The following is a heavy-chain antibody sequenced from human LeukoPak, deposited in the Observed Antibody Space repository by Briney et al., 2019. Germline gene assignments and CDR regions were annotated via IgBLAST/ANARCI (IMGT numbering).Heavy chain of an antibody. CDR3: ARDIGSYTHFDY. CDR1: QFTLTTNG. J-gene: IGHJ4*02. D-gene: IGHD1-26*01. V-gene: IGHV3-74*01. Sequence: GGSLRLSGTASQFTLTTNGRPWSGQAPGKGLVWVSRISRDGSSTNYADSVKGRFTVSRDNAKNTLYLQMNSLRAEDTAVYYCARDIGSYTHFDYWGQGTLVTVSS. CDR2: ISRDGSST.